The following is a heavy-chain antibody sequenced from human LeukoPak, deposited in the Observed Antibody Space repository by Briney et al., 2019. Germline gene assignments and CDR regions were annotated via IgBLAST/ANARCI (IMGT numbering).Heavy chain of an antibody. CDR3: ARDCHSAPWSPTPFEY. CDR2: ISSSSNTV. D-gene: IGHD2/OR15-2a*01. Sequence: GGSLRLSCAASGFTFSDYYMSWIRQAPGKGLEWLSYISSSSNTVYYSDSVKGRFTISRDNAKNSLFLQMNSLRAEDTAVYYCARDCHSAPWSPTPFEYWGQGILVTVSS. J-gene: IGHJ4*02. CDR1: GFTFSDYY. V-gene: IGHV3-11*01.